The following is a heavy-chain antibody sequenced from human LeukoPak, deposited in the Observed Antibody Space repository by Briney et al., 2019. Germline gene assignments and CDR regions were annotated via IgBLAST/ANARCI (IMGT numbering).Heavy chain of an antibody. CDR1: GGSISSYY. D-gene: IGHD3-3*01. CDR2: IYYSGST. Sequence: SETLSLTCTVSGGSISSYYWSWIRRPPGKGLEWIGYIYYSGSTNYNPSLKSRVTISVDTSKNQFSLKLSSVTAADTAVYYCARHVYRNTIFGVVISGLNWFDPWGQGTLVTVSS. V-gene: IGHV4-59*08. CDR3: ARHVYRNTIFGVVISGLNWFDP. J-gene: IGHJ5*02.